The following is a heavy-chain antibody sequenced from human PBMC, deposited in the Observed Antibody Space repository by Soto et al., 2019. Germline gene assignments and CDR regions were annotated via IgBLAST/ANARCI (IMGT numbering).Heavy chain of an antibody. CDR1: GGSISSSNW. CDR2: IYHSGST. CDR3: ARDGLRFLEWDDYYYYGMDV. V-gene: IGHV4-4*02. Sequence: SETLSLTCAVSGGSISSSNWWSWVRQPPGKGLEWIGEIYHSGSTNYNPSLKSRVTISVDKSKNQFSLKLSSVTAADTAVYYCARDGLRFLEWDDYYYYGMDVWGQGTTVTVSS. D-gene: IGHD3-3*01. J-gene: IGHJ6*02.